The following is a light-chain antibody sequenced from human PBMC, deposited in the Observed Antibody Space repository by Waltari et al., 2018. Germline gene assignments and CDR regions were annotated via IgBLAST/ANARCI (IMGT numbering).Light chain of an antibody. J-gene: IGKJ2*01. CDR1: QDINNS. CDR3: QQYSSPPFT. Sequence: DIKMTQSPSSLSASIGDRVTITCRATQDINNSLAWYQQRSGKAPKLLVFGASRLGTGVASRFSGSGSGTDYTLTISSLQPDDIATFYCQQYSSPPFTFGQGTKLDIK. V-gene: IGKV1-NL1*01. CDR2: GAS.